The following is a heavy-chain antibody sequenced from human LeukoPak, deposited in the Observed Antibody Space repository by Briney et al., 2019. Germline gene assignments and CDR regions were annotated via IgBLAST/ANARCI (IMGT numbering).Heavy chain of an antibody. CDR2: IYYSGST. CDR3: ARREVRSKIPWHEYYFDY. J-gene: IGHJ4*02. Sequence: SETLSLTCTVAGGSIGSYYGSWIRQPPGKGLEWIGYIYYSGSTNYNPSLKSRVTISVDTSKNQFSLKLSSVTDADTAVYYCARREVRSKIPWHEYYFDYWGQGTLVTVSS. CDR1: GGSIGSYY. D-gene: IGHD6-13*01. V-gene: IGHV4-59*01.